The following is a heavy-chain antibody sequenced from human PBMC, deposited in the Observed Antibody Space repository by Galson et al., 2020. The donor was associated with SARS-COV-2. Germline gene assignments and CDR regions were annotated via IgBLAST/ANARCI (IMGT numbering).Heavy chain of an antibody. CDR2: ISGSGGST. CDR1: GFTFSSYA. V-gene: IGHV3-23*01. D-gene: IGHD2-8*02. CDR3: AKGLGTGEIDY. Sequence: ESLKISCAASGFTFSSYAMSWVRQAPGKGLEWVSAISGSGGSTYYADSVKGRFTISIDNSKNTLYLQMNSLRAEDTAVYYCAKGLGTGEIDYWGQGTLVTVSS. J-gene: IGHJ4*02.